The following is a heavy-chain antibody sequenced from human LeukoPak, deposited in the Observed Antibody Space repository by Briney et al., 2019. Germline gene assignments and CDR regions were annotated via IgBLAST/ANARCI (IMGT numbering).Heavy chain of an antibody. CDR2: INHSGST. J-gene: IGHJ4*02. V-gene: IGHV4-34*01. Sequence: PSETLSLTCTVYGGSFSGYYWSWIRQPPGKGLEWIGEINHSGSTNYNPSLKSRVTISVDTSKNQFSLKLSSVTAADTAVYYCAREGYYDFWSGLPFDYWGQGTLVTVSS. CDR3: AREGYYDFWSGLPFDY. D-gene: IGHD3-3*01. CDR1: GGSFSGYY.